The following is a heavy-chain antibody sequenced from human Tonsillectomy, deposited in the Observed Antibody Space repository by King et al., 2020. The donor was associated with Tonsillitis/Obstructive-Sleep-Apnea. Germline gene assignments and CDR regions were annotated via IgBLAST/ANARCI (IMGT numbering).Heavy chain of an antibody. V-gene: IGHV4-59*01. D-gene: IGHD2-8*01. Sequence: VQLQESGPGLVKPSETLSLTCTVSGSSIRTYYWSWIRQPPGKGLEWIGYIYYSGSTNYNPSLKSRVTISVDTSKKQFSLKLSSVTAADTAVYYCARGGDIVHDWGQGTTVTVSS. CDR1: GSSIRTYY. J-gene: IGHJ6*02. CDR2: IYYSGST. CDR3: ARGGDIVHD.